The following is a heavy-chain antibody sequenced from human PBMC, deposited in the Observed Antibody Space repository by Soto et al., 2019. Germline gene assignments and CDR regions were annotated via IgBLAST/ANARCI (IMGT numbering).Heavy chain of an antibody. Sequence: SLRLSCAASGFTLSNYVMSWVRQAPGKGLEWVSSITGIDGRTYYADSVKGRFTISRDNPKNTLYLQMNNLRAEDTAMFYCAKDRGPYCSGGICYPPSWFDPWGQGTQVTVSS. V-gene: IGHV3-23*01. CDR3: AKDRGPYCSGGICYPPSWFDP. D-gene: IGHD2-15*01. CDR1: GFTLSNYV. CDR2: ITGIDGRT. J-gene: IGHJ5*02.